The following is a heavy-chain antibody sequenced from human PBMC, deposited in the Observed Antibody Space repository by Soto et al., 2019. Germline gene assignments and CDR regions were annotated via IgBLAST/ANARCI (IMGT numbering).Heavy chain of an antibody. J-gene: IGHJ4*02. D-gene: IGHD6-19*01. CDR1: GFTFSSYG. V-gene: IGHV3-30*03. Sequence: QVQLVESGGGVVQPGRSLRLSCAASGFTFSSYGMHWVRQAPGKGLEWVAVISYDGSNKYYSDSVKGRFTISRDNSQNTLYLQMNSLRAEDTAVYYCAGVVACRDWEYYFDYWGQGTLVTVSS. CDR3: AGVVACRDWEYYFDY. CDR2: ISYDGSNK.